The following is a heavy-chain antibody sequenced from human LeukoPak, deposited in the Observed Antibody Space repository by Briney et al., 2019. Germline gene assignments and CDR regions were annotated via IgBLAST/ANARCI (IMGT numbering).Heavy chain of an antibody. Sequence: SETLSLTCTVSGGSISSYYWSWIRQPPGKGLEWIGYIYYSGSTNCNPSLKSRVTISVDTSKNQFSLKLSSVTAADTAVYYCARALRGYSYGDNWFDPWGQGTLVTVSS. V-gene: IGHV4-59*01. CDR1: GGSISSYY. D-gene: IGHD5-18*01. CDR2: IYYSGST. J-gene: IGHJ5*02. CDR3: ARALRGYSYGDNWFDP.